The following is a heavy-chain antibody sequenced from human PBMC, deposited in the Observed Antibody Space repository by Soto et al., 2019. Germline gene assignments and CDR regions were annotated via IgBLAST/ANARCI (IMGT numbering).Heavy chain of an antibody. V-gene: IGHV3-66*01. J-gene: IGHJ4*02. D-gene: IGHD3-10*02. CDR1: GFTVSNFY. CDR2: ISSGGST. CDR3: ARETGGGAYDVGH. Sequence: EVQLVESGGGLVQPGGSLRLSCAASGFTVSNFYMTWVRQAPGQGLEWVSVISSGGSTYYADSVKGRFTISRDNSKNTLYLEMNSLRAGDTAVYYCARETGGGAYDVGHGGQGTLVTVSS.